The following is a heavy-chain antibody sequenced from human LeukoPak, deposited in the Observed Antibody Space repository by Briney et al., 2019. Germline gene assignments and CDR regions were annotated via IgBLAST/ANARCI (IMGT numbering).Heavy chain of an antibody. J-gene: IGHJ4*02. CDR1: GGSFSDYN. D-gene: IGHD1-1*01. V-gene: IGHV4-34*01. CDR3: ARGLDLEGLDY. Sequence: KTSETLSLTCAVYGGSFSDYNWSWLHQSPEKGLEWIGEINDSGRTHYNPSLKSRVTISVDTAKYQFSLSLSSLTAADTAVYYCARGLDLEGLDYWGQGTLVTVPS. CDR2: INDSGRT.